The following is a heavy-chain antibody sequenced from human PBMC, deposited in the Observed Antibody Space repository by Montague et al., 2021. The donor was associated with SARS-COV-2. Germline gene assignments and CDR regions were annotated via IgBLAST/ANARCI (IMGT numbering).Heavy chain of an antibody. V-gene: IGHV3-48*03. CDR2: ISSSGSTI. CDR3: AREIAAAGTWDYFDY. Sequence: SLRLSCAASGFTFSSYEMNWVRQAPGKGLELVSYISSSGSTIYYADSVKGRFTISRDNAKNSLYLQMNSLRAEDTAVYYCAREIAAAGTWDYFDYWGQGTLVTVSS. J-gene: IGHJ4*02. D-gene: IGHD6-13*01. CDR1: GFTFSSYE.